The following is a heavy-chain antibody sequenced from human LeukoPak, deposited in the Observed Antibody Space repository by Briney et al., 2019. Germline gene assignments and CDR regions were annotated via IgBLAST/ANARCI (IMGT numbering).Heavy chain of an antibody. CDR1: GYSIISGYH. CDR2: IYYGGT. J-gene: IGHJ4*02. Sequence: PSETLSLTCAISGYSIISGYHWAWIRQPPGKGLEWIGSIYYGGTNYNPSLRGRVTILMDTSKNQFSLELSSVTAADTAVYFCARDDYSNYGHYCGQGKLVTVSS. V-gene: IGHV4-38-2*02. CDR3: ARDDYSNYGHY. D-gene: IGHD4-11*01.